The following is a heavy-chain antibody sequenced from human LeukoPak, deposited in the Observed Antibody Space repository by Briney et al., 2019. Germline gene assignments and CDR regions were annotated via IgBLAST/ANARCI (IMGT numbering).Heavy chain of an antibody. CDR2: VYYTGST. V-gene: IGHV4-59*01. CDR1: GASISSFY. Sequence: PSETLSLTCTVSGASISSFYWSWIRQPPGKGLEFIGYVYYTGSTNYTPSLESRVTISLDTSKDEFSLKMSSVTAADTAVYYCARVPVYYSMDVWGQGTTVTVSS. J-gene: IGHJ6*02. CDR3: ARVPVYYSMDV.